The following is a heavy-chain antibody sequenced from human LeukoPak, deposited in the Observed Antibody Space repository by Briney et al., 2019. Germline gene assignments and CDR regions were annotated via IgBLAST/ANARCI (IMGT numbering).Heavy chain of an antibody. Sequence: ASVKVSCTTSGYTFRSYGISWVRQAPGQGLEWVGWISGYNGVVNYAQRVQGRVTMTTDASTMTAYMELRSLRSDDTAVYYCARGAIFGADTSLIYYYGLDVWGQGTTITVSS. D-gene: IGHD3-3*01. CDR1: GYTFRSYG. V-gene: IGHV1-18*01. CDR3: ARGAIFGADTSLIYYYGLDV. J-gene: IGHJ6*02. CDR2: ISGYNGVV.